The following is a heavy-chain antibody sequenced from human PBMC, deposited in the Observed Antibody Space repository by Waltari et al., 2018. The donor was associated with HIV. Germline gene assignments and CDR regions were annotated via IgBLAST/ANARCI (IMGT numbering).Heavy chain of an antibody. J-gene: IGHJ6*02. CDR1: GFNFSSYW. D-gene: IGHD6-13*01. V-gene: IGHV3-74*01. CDR2: INSDGSST. CDR3: ASGYSSSWRSDYYYYGMDV. Sequence: EVQLVESGGGLVQPGGSLRLSCAASGFNFSSYWMHWVRQAPGKGLVWVSRINSDGSSTSYADSVKGRFTISRDNAKNTLYLQMNSLRAEDTAVYYCASGYSSSWRSDYYYYGMDVWGQGTTVTVSS.